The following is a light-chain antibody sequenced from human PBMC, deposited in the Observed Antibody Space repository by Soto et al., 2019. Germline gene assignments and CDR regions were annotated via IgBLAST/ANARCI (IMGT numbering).Light chain of an antibody. Sequence: EIVLTQSPATLSLSTGERATLSCRASHRVSSDLLRYQQKPGQSPMRLISNASNRATGIPARFSGSRSGTDVTLTNSSLEPEAFTIYYCQQRNSFPLTFGGGTRVEI. CDR1: HRVSSD. CDR3: QQRNSFPLT. CDR2: NAS. J-gene: IGKJ4*01. V-gene: IGKV3-11*01.